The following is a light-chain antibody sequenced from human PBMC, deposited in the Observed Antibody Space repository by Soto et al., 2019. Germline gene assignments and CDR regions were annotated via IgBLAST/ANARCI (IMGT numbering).Light chain of an antibody. V-gene: IGKV1-39*01. Sequence: DIQMTQSPSSLSASVGDRVTITCRTSQSIDSYLNWYQEKPGKAPNLLMYAAASLQSWVPSRFSGSGSGPDFTLTITSLQPEDFATYYCQQSYSTPWTFGQ. CDR2: AAA. J-gene: IGKJ1*01. CDR1: QSIDSY. CDR3: QQSYSTPWT.